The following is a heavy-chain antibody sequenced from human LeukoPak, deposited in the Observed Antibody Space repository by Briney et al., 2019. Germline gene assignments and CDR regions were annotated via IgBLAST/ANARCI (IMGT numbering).Heavy chain of an antibody. V-gene: IGHV4-34*01. Sequence: PSETLSLTCTVSGGSIRRDGDLWGWIRQPPGKGLEWIGEINHSGSTNYNPSLKSRVTISVDTSKSQFSLKLSSVTAADTAVYYCARNLAMITFGGVIAPSFYFDYWGQGTLVTVSS. CDR2: INHSGST. D-gene: IGHD3-16*02. CDR3: ARNLAMITFGGVIAPSFYFDY. J-gene: IGHJ4*02. CDR1: GGSIRRDGDL.